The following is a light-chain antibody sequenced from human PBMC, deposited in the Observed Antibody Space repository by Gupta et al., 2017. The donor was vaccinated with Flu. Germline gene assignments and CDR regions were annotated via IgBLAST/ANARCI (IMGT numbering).Light chain of an antibody. CDR2: DVS. CDR1: STDVGVYNY. Sequence: QSALTQPPSVSGSPGQSITISCTGTSTDVGVYNYVSWYQQHPGKAPKLMIYDVSNRPSGVPNRCSGSKSCNTASLTISALQAEDEADYHCSSYTTRSTLVFGTVTKVTVL. CDR3: SSYTTRSTLV. J-gene: IGLJ1*01. V-gene: IGLV2-14*01.